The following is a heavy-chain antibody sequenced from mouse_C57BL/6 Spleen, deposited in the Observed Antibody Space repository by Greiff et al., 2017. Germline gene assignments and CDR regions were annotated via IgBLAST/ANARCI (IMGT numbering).Heavy chain of an antibody. CDR1: GYTFTDYE. J-gene: IGHJ4*01. Sequence: VQGVESGAELVRPGASVTLSCKASGYTFTDYEMHWVKQTPVHGLEWIGAIDPETGGTAYNQKFKGKAILTADKSSSTAYMELRSLTSEDAAVYYCTRKIAMDYWGQGTSVTVSS. CDR3: TRKIAMDY. CDR2: IDPETGGT. V-gene: IGHV1-15*01.